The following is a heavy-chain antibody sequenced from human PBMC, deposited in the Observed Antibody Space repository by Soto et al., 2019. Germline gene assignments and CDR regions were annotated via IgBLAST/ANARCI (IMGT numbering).Heavy chain of an antibody. CDR1: GGSIRSYY. Sequence: QVQLQESGPGLVKPSETLSLTCTVSGGSIRSYYWSWIRQPPGKGLEWIGYIYYSGSTNYNPSLKSRVTISVDTSKNQFSLNLKLSSVTAADTAVYYCARRYGYAFDFWGQGTMVTVSS. V-gene: IGHV4-59*08. CDR2: IYYSGST. J-gene: IGHJ3*01. D-gene: IGHD5-18*01. CDR3: ARRYGYAFDF.